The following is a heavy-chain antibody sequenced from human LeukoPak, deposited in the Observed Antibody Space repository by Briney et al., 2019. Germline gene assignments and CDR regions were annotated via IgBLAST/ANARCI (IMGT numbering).Heavy chain of an antibody. CDR3: ATYSGYDRIFDY. D-gene: IGHD5-12*01. J-gene: IGHJ4*02. CDR2: ISGSSTAI. V-gene: IGHV3-48*01. Sequence: GGSLRLSCAASGFTFNNYGTNWVRQAPGKGLEWISYISGSSTAIYYADSVKGRFTISRDNAKNSLYLQMDGLRAEDTAVYYCATYSGYDRIFDYWGQGTLVTVSS. CDR1: GFTFNNYG.